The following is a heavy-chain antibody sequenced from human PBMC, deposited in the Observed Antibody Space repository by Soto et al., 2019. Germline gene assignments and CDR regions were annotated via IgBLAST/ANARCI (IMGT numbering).Heavy chain of an antibody. Sequence: GGSLRLSGTASGFSFNSHGIDWVRQAPCKGLEWVARILYDGIKEYYADSVKSRFTISRDNSENTLYLQMDSLRVEDTAVYYCAKDLELMADYWGQGTPVTVYS. V-gene: IGHV3-30*18. D-gene: IGHD1-26*01. CDR3: AKDLELMADY. J-gene: IGHJ4*02. CDR2: ILYDGIKE. CDR1: GFSFNSHG.